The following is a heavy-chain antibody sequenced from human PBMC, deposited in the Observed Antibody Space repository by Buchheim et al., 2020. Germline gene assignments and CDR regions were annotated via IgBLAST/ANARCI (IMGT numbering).Heavy chain of an antibody. Sequence: QVQLVESRGGVVQPGRSLRLSCAASGFTFSSYAMHWVRQAPGKGLEWVAVISYDGSNKYYADSVKGRFTISRDNSKNTLYLQMNSLRAEDTAVYYCARYCSGGSCYLYYGMDVWGQGTT. J-gene: IGHJ6*02. V-gene: IGHV3-30*04. CDR1: GFTFSSYA. D-gene: IGHD2-15*01. CDR2: ISYDGSNK. CDR3: ARYCSGGSCYLYYGMDV.